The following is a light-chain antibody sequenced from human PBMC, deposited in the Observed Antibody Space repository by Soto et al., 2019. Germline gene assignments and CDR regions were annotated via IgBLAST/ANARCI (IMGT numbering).Light chain of an antibody. CDR1: QSVSSSS. V-gene: IGKV3D-20*02. CDR2: GAS. CDR3: QQRSNWPLT. Sequence: EIVLTQSPGTLSLSPGERATLSCRASQSVSSSSLAWYQQRPGQAPRLLIYGASIRATDIPDRFSGSGSGTDFTLTISRLEPEDFAVYYCQQRSNWPLTFGGGTKVEIK. J-gene: IGKJ4*01.